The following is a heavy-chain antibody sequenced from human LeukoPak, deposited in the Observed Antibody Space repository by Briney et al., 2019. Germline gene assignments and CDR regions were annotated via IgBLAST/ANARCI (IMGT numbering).Heavy chain of an antibody. CDR2: IWYDGSNK. CDR3: AKVGHGDYYLDY. Sequence: GGSLRLSCAASGFTFSNYGMHWVRQAPGKGLEWVAVIWYDGSNKHYADSVKGRFTISRDNSKNTLYLQMNSLRAEDTAVYYCAKVGHGDYYLDYWGQGTLVTVSS. J-gene: IGHJ4*02. CDR1: GFTFSNYG. V-gene: IGHV3-33*06. D-gene: IGHD4-17*01.